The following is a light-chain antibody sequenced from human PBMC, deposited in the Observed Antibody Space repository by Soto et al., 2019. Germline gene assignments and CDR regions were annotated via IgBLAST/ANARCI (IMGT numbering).Light chain of an antibody. V-gene: IGKV3-20*01. J-gene: IGKJ1*01. CDR3: QQYGSSLTWT. CDR1: QSVSSYS. Sequence: EIVLTQSPGTLSLSPGERATLSCRASQSVSSYSLAWYQKKPGRAPRLLIYGASSRAAGIPDRFSGSGSGTDFTLTISRLEPEDFAVYYCQQYGSSLTWTFGQGTKVDIK. CDR2: GAS.